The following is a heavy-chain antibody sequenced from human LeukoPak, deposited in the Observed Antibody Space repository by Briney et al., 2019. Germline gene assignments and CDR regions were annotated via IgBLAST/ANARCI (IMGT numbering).Heavy chain of an antibody. J-gene: IGHJ4*02. CDR3: ARLVGRTVDDY. CDR1: GFTFSDYY. V-gene: IGHV4-34*01. CDR2: INHSGGT. D-gene: IGHD1-26*01. Sequence: PGGSLRLSCAASGFTFSDYYMSWIRQSPGKGLEWIGEINHSGGTNYSPSLKSRIIMSVDTSKNQFSLKLSSVTAADTAVYYCARLVGRTVDDYWGQGTLVTVSS.